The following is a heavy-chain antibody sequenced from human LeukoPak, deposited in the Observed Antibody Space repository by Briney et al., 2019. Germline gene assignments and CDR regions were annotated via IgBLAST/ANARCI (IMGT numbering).Heavy chain of an antibody. J-gene: IGHJ3*02. Sequence: PSETLSLTCTVSGGSISNYYWSWIRQPPGKGLEWIGYIYYSESTNYNPSLRSRVTISVDTSKNQFSLKLSSVTAADTAVYYCARDIHTMIAEGGAFDIWGQGTMVTVSS. CDR3: ARDIHTMIAEGGAFDI. CDR1: GGSISNYY. CDR2: IYYSEST. D-gene: IGHD3-22*01. V-gene: IGHV4-59*01.